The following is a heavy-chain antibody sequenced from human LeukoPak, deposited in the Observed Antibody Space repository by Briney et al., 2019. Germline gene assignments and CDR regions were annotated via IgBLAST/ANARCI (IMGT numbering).Heavy chain of an antibody. D-gene: IGHD2-15*01. V-gene: IGHV4-34*01. CDR1: GGSFSGYY. Sequence: SETLSLTCAVYGGSFSGYYWSWIRQPPGKGVEWIGEINHSGSTNYNPSLKSRVTISVDTSKNQFSLKLSSVTAADTAVYYCARGGVVVVAATGNWFDPWGQGTLVTVSS. CDR2: INHSGST. J-gene: IGHJ5*02. CDR3: ARGGVVVVAATGNWFDP.